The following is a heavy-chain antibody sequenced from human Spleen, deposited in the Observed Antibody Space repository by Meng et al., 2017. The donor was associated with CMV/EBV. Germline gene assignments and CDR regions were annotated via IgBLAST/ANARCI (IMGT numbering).Heavy chain of an antibody. CDR1: GFTFSSYA. V-gene: IGHV3-23*01. J-gene: IGHJ5*02. Sequence: GGSLRLSCAASGFTFSSYAMSWVRQAPGKGLEWVSAISGSGGSTYYADSVKGRFTISRDNSKNTLYLQMNSLRAEDTAVYYCAKRPDIVVVPAKNWFDPWGQGTLVTVSS. CDR2: ISGSGGST. D-gene: IGHD2-2*01. CDR3: AKRPDIVVVPAKNWFDP.